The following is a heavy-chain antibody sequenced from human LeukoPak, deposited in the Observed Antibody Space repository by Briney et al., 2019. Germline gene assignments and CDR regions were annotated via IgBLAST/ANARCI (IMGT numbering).Heavy chain of an antibody. CDR2: INPNSGGT. V-gene: IGHV1-2*02. CDR3: ARGIPDSNGHNWFDP. CDR1: GYTFTGYY. J-gene: IGHJ5*02. Sequence: GASVKVSCKASGYTFTGYYMHWVRQAPGQGLEWMGWINPNSGGTNYAQKFQGRVTMTRDTSISTAYMELSRLRSDDTAVYYCARGIPDSNGHNWFDPWGQGTLVTVSS. D-gene: IGHD3-22*01.